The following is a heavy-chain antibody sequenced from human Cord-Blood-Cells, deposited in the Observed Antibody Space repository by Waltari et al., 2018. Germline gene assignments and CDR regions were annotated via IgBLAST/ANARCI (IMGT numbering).Heavy chain of an antibody. D-gene: IGHD2-15*01. CDR1: GGTFSSYA. CDR3: ARDIQRQKGRGGSCYFDY. Sequence: QVQLVQSGAEVKKPGSSVKVSCKASGGTFSSYAISWVRQAPGQGLEWMGGIIPIFGTANYAQKFQGRVTMTADESTSTAYMELSSLRSEDTAVYYCARDIQRQKGRGGSCYFDYWGQGTLVTVSS. J-gene: IGHJ4*02. V-gene: IGHV1-69*01. CDR2: IIPIFGTA.